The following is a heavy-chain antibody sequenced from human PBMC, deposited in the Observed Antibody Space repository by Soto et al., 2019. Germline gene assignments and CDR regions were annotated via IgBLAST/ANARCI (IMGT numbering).Heavy chain of an antibody. CDR2: IYYSGST. J-gene: IGHJ5*02. Sequence: PSETLSLTCTVSGGSISSSSYYWGWIRQPPGKGLEWIGSIYYSGSTYYNPSLKSRVTISVDTSKNQFSLKLSSVTAADTALYYCARYSPELWFGELSWFDPWGQGTLVTVSS. D-gene: IGHD3-10*01. CDR1: GGSISSSSYY. V-gene: IGHV4-39*01. CDR3: ARYSPELWFGELSWFDP.